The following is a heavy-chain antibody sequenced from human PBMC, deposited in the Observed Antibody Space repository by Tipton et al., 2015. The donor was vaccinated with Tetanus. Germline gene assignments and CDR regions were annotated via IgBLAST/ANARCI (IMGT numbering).Heavy chain of an antibody. D-gene: IGHD6-19*01. CDR2: INHSGST. CDR1: GGSFSGYY. V-gene: IGHV4-34*01. Sequence: GLVKPSETLSLTCAVYGGSFSGYYWSWIRQPPGKGLEWIGEINHSGSTNYNPSLKSRVTISVDTSKNQLSLKLSSVTAADTAVYYCARGIAVAGSPPQNWFDPWGQGPLVTVSS. CDR3: ARGIAVAGSPPQNWFDP. J-gene: IGHJ5*02.